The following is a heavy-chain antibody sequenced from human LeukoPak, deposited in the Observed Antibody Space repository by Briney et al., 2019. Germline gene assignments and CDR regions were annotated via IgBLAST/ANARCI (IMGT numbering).Heavy chain of an antibody. V-gene: IGHV3-20*04. J-gene: IGHJ4*02. CDR3: ARGSGSSRYFYFDY. Sequence: GGSLRLSCAASRFTFSTYWMKWVRQAPGKGLEWVSGIKWDGGRTGYADSVKGRFTISRDNAKNSVYLQMNSLRAEDTALYYCARGSGSSRYFYFDYWGQGTLVTVSS. D-gene: IGHD6-13*01. CDR2: IKWDGGRT. CDR1: RFTFSTYW.